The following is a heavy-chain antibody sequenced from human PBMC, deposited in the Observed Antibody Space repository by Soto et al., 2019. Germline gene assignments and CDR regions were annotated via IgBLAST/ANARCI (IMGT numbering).Heavy chain of an antibody. CDR2: ISSSSSYI. V-gene: IGHV3-21*01. D-gene: IGHD6-6*01. J-gene: IGHJ4*02. CDR1: GFTFSSYS. CDR3: ARTSIAAPNFDY. Sequence: PGGSLRLSCAASGFTFSSYSMNWVRQAPGKGLEWVSSISSSSSYIYYADSVKGRFTISRYNAKNSLYLQMNSLRAEDTAVYYCARTSIAAPNFDYWGQGTLVTVSS.